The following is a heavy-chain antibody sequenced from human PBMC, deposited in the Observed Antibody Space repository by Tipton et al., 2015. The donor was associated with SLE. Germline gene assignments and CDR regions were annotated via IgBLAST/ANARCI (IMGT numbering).Heavy chain of an antibody. V-gene: IGHV4-59*01. CDR3: ARAPLYYYDSSGYYGMGV. Sequence: TLSLTCTVSGGSISTYYWIWIRQPPGKGLEWVGYISNSGSTSYNPSLKSRVTLSADRSRNQFSLKLSSVTSADTATYFCARAPLYYYDSSGYYGMGVWGQGTTVTVSS. D-gene: IGHD3-22*01. J-gene: IGHJ6*02. CDR1: GGSISTYY. CDR2: ISNSGST.